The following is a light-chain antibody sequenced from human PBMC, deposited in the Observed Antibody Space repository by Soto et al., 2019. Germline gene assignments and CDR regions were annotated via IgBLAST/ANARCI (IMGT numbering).Light chain of an antibody. Sequence: QSVLTQPASVSGSPRQSITISCTGTSSDVGGYNYVSWYQQHPGKAPKLMIYDVSNRPSGVSNRFSGSKSGNTASLTISGLQAEDEADYYCSSYTSSSTYVFGTGNKVTVL. CDR1: SSDVGGYNY. V-gene: IGLV2-14*01. CDR2: DVS. CDR3: SSYTSSSTYV. J-gene: IGLJ1*01.